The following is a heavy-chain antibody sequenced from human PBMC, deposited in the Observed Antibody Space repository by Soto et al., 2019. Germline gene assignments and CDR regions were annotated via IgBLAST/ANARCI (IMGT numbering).Heavy chain of an antibody. CDR2: IYYSGGT. D-gene: IGHD3-22*01. CDR1: GGSISSYY. J-gene: IGHJ4*02. CDR3: ASGDYYDSSGYYAPIDY. V-gene: IGHV4-59*01. Sequence: SETLSLTRTVSGGSISSYYWSWIRQPPGKGLEWIGCIYYSGGTNYNPSLKSRVTISLDTSKNQFSLKLSSVTAADTAVYYCASGDYYDSSGYYAPIDYWGQGALVTVS.